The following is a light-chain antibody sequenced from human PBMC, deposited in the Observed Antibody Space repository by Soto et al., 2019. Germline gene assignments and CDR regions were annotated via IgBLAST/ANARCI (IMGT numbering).Light chain of an antibody. CDR2: EVS. CDR1: SSDVGSYNL. Sequence: QSALTQPASVSGSPGQSITISCTGTSSDVGSYNLVSWYQQHPGKAPTLMIYEVSKRPSGVSNRFSGSKSGNTASLTISGLQAEDEADYYCCSYAGSSTVVFGGGTQLTVL. V-gene: IGLV2-23*02. J-gene: IGLJ2*01. CDR3: CSYAGSSTVV.